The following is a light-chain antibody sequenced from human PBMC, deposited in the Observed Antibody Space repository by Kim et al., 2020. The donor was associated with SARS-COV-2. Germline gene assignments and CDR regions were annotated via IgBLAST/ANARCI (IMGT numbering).Light chain of an antibody. CDR3: QQYGRSPFT. V-gene: IGKV3-20*01. CDR2: DAS. Sequence: SPGERATLSCSASQTISSNYLVWYQQNPGQAPRLLIYDASSRATGIPDRFTGSGSGTDFTLTISRLEPEDFAVYYCQQYGRSPFTFGGGTKVDIK. J-gene: IGKJ4*01. CDR1: QTISSNY.